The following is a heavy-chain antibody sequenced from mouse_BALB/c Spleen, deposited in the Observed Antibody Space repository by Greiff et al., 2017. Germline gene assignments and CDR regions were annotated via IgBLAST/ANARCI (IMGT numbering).Heavy chain of an antibody. CDR3: ARGEYFDV. V-gene: IGHV5-17*02. J-gene: IGHJ1*01. Sequence: EVQLVESGGGLVQPGGSRKLSCAASGFTFSSFGMHWVRQAPEKGLEWVAYISSGSSTIYYADTVKGRFTISRDNPKNTLFLQMTSLRSEDTAMYYCARGEYFDVWGAGTTVTVSS. CDR1: GFTFSSFG. CDR2: ISSGSSTI.